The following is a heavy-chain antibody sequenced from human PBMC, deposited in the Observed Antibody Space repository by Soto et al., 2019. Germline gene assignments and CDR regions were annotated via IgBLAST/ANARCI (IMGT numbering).Heavy chain of an antibody. CDR3: AKDALTYYDFWSGFYYMDV. V-gene: IGHV3-30*18. J-gene: IGHJ6*03. Sequence: GGSLRLSCAASGFTFSSYGMHWVRQAPGKGLEWVAVISYDGSNKYYADSVKGRFTISRDNSKNTLYLQMNSLRAEDTAVYYCAKDALTYYDFWSGFYYMDVWGKGTTVTVSS. CDR2: ISYDGSNK. D-gene: IGHD3-3*01. CDR1: GFTFSSYG.